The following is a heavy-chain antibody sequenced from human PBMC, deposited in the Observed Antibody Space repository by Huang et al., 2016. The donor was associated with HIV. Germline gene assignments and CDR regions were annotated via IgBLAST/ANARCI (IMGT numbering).Heavy chain of an antibody. CDR2: TSADNRYS. CDR3: TRDSWYAPTWKRNAASFI. D-gene: IGHD2-8*01. Sequence: QAQLMQSGGEVKKTGASVRVSCKASGYPFTSYGISWVRQAPGQGLEWVGWTSADNRYSDDARKYRGRVTLTVHSSTTTADMELTGLTADDTAVYYCTRDSWYAPTWKRNAASFIWGQGTMVTVSS. CDR1: GYPFTSYG. J-gene: IGHJ3*02. V-gene: IGHV1-18*01.